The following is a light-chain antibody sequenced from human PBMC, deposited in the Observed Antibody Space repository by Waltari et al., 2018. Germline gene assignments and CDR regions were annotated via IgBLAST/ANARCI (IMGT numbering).Light chain of an antibody. CDR2: DVT. CDR3: SSYKSDKTFV. CDR1: NSDVGAYNH. J-gene: IGLJ1*01. V-gene: IGLV2-14*03. Sequence: QSALTQPASVSGSPGQSITISCTGTNSDVGAYNHVSWYQQYSDNAPKVVIFDVTKRPSGISVRFSGSKSGNTASLTISDLQPEDEGDYYCSSYKSDKTFVFGSGTKVTVL.